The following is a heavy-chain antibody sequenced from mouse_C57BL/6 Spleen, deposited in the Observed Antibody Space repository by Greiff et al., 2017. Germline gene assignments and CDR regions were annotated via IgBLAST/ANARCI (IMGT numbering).Heavy chain of an antibody. CDR2: IYPGDGDT. J-gene: IGHJ1*03. V-gene: IGHV1-80*01. CDR3: AGYGDWYFDV. D-gene: IGHD1-1*02. Sequence: VQGVQPGAELVKPGASVKISCKASGYAFSSYWMNWVKQRPGQGLEWIGQIYPGDGDTNYNGKFKGKATLTADTSSSTAYMQLSSLSSEDSAVYFCAGYGDWYFDVWGTGTTVTVSS. CDR1: GYAFSSYW.